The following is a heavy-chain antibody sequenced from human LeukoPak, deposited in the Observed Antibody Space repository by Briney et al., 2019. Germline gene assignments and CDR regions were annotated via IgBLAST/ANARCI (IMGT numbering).Heavy chain of an antibody. D-gene: IGHD3-22*01. V-gene: IGHV4-31*03. J-gene: IGHJ4*02. CDR1: GGSISSGGYY. Sequence: SQTPSLTCTVSGGSISSGGYYWSWIRQHPGKGLEWIGYIYYSGSTYYNPSLKSRVTISVGTSKNQFSLKLSSVTAADTAVYYCARGTYYYDSSGYYYTLDYWGQGTLVTVSS. CDR2: IYYSGST. CDR3: ARGTYYYDSSGYYYTLDY.